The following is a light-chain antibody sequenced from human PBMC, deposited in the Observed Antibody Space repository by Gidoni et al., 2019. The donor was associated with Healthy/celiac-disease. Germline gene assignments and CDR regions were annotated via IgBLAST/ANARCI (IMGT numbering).Light chain of an antibody. Sequence: EIVMPQSPATLSVSPGERATLSCRASQSVSSNLDWYQQKPGQAPRLRIYGASTRATGIPARFRGSGSGTEFNLTISSLQSEDVAVYYCQQYNNWTPWTFGQGTKVEIK. CDR2: GAS. J-gene: IGKJ1*01. CDR3: QQYNNWTPWT. V-gene: IGKV3-15*01. CDR1: QSVSSN.